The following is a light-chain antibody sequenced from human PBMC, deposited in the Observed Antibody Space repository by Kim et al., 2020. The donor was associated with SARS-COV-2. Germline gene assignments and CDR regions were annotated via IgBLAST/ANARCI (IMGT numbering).Light chain of an antibody. J-gene: IGKJ4*01. V-gene: IGKV3-20*01. CDR3: QQYHDSPRT. CDR1: QSLTSNY. Sequence: PGERATLSCRASQSLTSNYLAWYQAKPGQAPRLLIYGASSRATGIPARFSGSGSGTDFTLTINRLEPEDFAVYYCQQYHDSPRTFGGGTKLEI. CDR2: GAS.